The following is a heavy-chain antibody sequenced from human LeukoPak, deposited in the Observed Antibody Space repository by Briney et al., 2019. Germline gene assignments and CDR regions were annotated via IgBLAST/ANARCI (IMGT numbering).Heavy chain of an antibody. CDR2: INASGGRT. D-gene: IGHD3-10*01. V-gene: IGHV3-23*01. Sequence: PGGSLRLSCAASGFTFSSYAMSWVRQAPGKGLEWVSSINASGGRTYYADSVKGRFTISRDNAKNSLYLQMNSLRAEDTAVYYCARVHLGTMVRGVIIRAPHYYFDYWGQGTLVTVSS. CDR3: ARVHLGTMVRGVIIRAPHYYFDY. CDR1: GFTFSSYA. J-gene: IGHJ4*02.